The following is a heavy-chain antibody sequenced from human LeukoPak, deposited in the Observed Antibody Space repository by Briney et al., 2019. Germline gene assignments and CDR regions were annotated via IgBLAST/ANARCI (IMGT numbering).Heavy chain of an antibody. Sequence: SETLSLTCAVYGGSFRGYYWSWIRQPPGKGLEWIGEINHSGSTNYNPSLKSRVTISVDTSKNQFSLKLSSVTAADTAVYYCARGRIVVVPAATYYYYGMDVWGQGTTVTVSS. CDR3: ARGRIVVVPAATYYYYGMDV. J-gene: IGHJ6*02. V-gene: IGHV4-34*01. CDR2: INHSGST. D-gene: IGHD2-2*01. CDR1: GGSFRGYY.